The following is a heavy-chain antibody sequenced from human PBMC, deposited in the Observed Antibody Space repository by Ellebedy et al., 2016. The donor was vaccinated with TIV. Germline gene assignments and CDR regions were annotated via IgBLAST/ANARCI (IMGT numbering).Heavy chain of an antibody. D-gene: IGHD5-12*01. J-gene: IGHJ3*01. V-gene: IGHV3-30*04. Sequence: PGGSLRLSCAASGFTFSSYTMHWVRQAPGKGLEWVAVISSDGRNKEYAESAKGRFTISRDNSKNTVYLQMNRLRPEDTAVYYSAKDGRGHSYGDAFDFWGQGTMVTVSS. CDR2: ISSDGRNK. CDR1: GFTFSSYT. CDR3: AKDGRGHSYGDAFDF.